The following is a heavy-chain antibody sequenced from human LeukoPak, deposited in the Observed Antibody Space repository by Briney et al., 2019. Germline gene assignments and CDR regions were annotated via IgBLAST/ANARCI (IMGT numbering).Heavy chain of an antibody. V-gene: IGHV4-34*01. CDR2: INHSGST. J-gene: IGHJ4*02. Sequence: PSETLSLTCTVSGGSISNKYWSWIRQPPGKGLEWIGEINHSGSTNYNPSLKSRVTISVDTSKNQFSLKLSSVTAADTAVYYCARGTVYAPYDYWGQGTLVTVSS. D-gene: IGHD2-8*01. CDR1: GGSISNKY. CDR3: ARGTVYAPYDY.